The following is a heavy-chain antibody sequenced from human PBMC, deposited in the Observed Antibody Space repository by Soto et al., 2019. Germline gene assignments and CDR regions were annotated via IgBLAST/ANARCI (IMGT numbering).Heavy chain of an antibody. V-gene: IGHV5-51*01. CDR1: GYSFSSHW. CDR3: ARQATASKPFDN. D-gene: IGHD2-21*02. Sequence: GESLKISCQGSGYSFSSHWIAWVRQMPGKGLEWMGIIFPGDSDTRYSPSFQGQATISADRSVSTAYLQWSSLKASDTAIYYCARQATASKPFDNWGQGTLVTVSS. CDR2: IFPGDSDT. J-gene: IGHJ4*02.